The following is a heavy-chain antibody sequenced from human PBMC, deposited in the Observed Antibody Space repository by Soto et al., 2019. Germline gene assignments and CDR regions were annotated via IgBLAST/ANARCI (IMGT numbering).Heavy chain of an antibody. Sequence: SLRLSCAASGFTFSSYGMHWVRQAPGKGLEWVAVIWYDGSNKYYADSVKGRFTISRDNSKNTLYLQMNSLRAEDTAVYYCARDHQDDYKQFIDYWGQGTLVTVSS. V-gene: IGHV3-33*08. J-gene: IGHJ4*02. CDR1: GFTFSSYG. CDR3: ARDHQDDYKQFIDY. CDR2: IWYDGSNK. D-gene: IGHD4-4*01.